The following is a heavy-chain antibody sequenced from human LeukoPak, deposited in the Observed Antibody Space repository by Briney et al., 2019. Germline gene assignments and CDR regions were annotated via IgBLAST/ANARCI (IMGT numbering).Heavy chain of an antibody. V-gene: IGHV4-39*01. D-gene: IGHD1-7*01. Sequence: SETLSLTCTVSGGSISSSSYYWGWIRQPPGKGLEWIGSIYYSGSTYYNPSLQSRVTISVDTSKNQFSLKLSSVTAADTAVYYCARLAGTFYYYYYMDVWGKGTTVTVPS. CDR1: GGSISSSSYY. CDR2: IYYSGST. J-gene: IGHJ6*03. CDR3: ARLAGTFYYYYYMDV.